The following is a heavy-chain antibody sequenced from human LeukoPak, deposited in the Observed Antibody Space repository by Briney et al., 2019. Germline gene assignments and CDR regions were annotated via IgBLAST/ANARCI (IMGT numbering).Heavy chain of an antibody. V-gene: IGHV3-21*01. D-gene: IGHD6-13*01. J-gene: IGHJ4*02. CDR1: GFTFSSYS. Sequence: GGSLRLSCAASGFTFSSYSMNWVRQAPGKGLEWVSSISSSSSYIYYADSVKGRFTISRDNAKNSLYLQMNSLRAEDTAVYYCARDEVGRSSSLDYWGQGTLVTVSS. CDR2: ISSSSSYI. CDR3: ARDEVGRSSSLDY.